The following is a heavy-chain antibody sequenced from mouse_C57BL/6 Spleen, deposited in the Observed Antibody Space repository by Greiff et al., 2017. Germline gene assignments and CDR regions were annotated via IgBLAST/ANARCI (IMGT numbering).Heavy chain of an antibody. CDR3: AKEEVNYDWYFDV. CDR2: ISYDGSN. Sequence: VQLKESGPGLVKPSQSLSLTCSVTGYSITSGYYWNWIRQFPGNKLEWMGYISYDGSNNYNPSLKNRISITRDTSKNQFFLKLNSVTTEDTATYYCAKEEVNYDWYFDVWGTGTTVTVSS. V-gene: IGHV3-6*01. J-gene: IGHJ1*03. CDR1: GYSITSGYY. D-gene: IGHD2-3*01.